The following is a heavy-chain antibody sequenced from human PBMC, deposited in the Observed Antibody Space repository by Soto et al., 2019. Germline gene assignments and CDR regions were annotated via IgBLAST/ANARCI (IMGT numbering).Heavy chain of an antibody. J-gene: IGHJ4*02. CDR1: GFTFSNYG. D-gene: IGHD6-19*01. CDR2: ISYDGNYK. CDR3: AKPPPGAVAGTVYPLPYFDY. V-gene: IGHV3-30*18. Sequence: QVQLVESGGGVVQPGRSLRLSCAASGFTFSNYGMHWVRQAPGKGLEWVALISYDGNYKYYADSVKGRFTISRDNSKNTLYLQMNSLRAEDTAVYYCAKPPPGAVAGTVYPLPYFDYWGQGTLVTVSS.